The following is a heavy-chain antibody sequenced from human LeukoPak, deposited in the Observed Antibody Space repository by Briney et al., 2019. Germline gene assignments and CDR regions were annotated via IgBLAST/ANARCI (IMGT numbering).Heavy chain of an antibody. Sequence: GGSLRLSCAASGFTFGSYAMSWVRQAPGKGLEWVSAISGSGGSTYYADSVKGRFTISRDNAKNSLYLQMNSLRAEDTAVYYCASSEEVVPGTEIYFDYWGQGTLVTVSS. D-gene: IGHD2-2*01. J-gene: IGHJ4*02. CDR3: ASSEEVVPGTEIYFDY. CDR2: ISGSGGST. CDR1: GFTFGSYA. V-gene: IGHV3-23*01.